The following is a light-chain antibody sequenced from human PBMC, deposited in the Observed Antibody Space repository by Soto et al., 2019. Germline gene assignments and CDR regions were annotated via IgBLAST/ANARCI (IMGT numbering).Light chain of an antibody. Sequence: DIQMTQSPSTLSVSVGDRVTITCRASQSISTWLAWYQQKPGKAPNLLIYKASSLESGVPSRFSGSGSGTEFTLPIGRVQTDDSATYYCQQYNSYSWTFGQGTKVEIK. V-gene: IGKV1-5*03. CDR1: QSISTW. CDR3: QQYNSYSWT. J-gene: IGKJ1*01. CDR2: KAS.